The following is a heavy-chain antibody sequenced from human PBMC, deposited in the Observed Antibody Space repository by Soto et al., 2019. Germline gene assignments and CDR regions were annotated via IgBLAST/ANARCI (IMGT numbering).Heavy chain of an antibody. CDR3: ARDSGDFWSGYSDY. V-gene: IGHV1-69*01. Sequence: QVQLVQSGAEVKKPGSSVKVSCKASGGTFSSYAISWVRQAPRPGLEWMGGIIPIFGTANYAQKFQGRVTSTADESTSTAYMELRSLISEDTAVYYCARDSGDFWSGYSDYWGQGTLVTVSS. J-gene: IGHJ4*02. D-gene: IGHD3-3*01. CDR2: IIPIFGTA. CDR1: GGTFSSYA.